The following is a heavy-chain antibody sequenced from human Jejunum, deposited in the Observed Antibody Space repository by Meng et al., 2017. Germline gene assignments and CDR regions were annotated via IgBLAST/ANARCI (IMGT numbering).Heavy chain of an antibody. CDR2: IRNKANSYST. Sequence: DGQLVAAGGGLVQPGGSLRLSCAASGFTFSDHYMDWVRQAPGKGLEWVGRIRNKANSYSTDYAASAKGRFTISRDDSTNSMYLQMNSLKTEDTAVYYCARGNQNDYWGQGTLVTVSS. V-gene: IGHV3-72*01. J-gene: IGHJ4*02. CDR3: ARGNQNDY. CDR1: GFTFSDHY.